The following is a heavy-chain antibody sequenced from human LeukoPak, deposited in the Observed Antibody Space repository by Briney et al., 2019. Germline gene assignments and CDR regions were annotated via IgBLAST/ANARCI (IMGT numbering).Heavy chain of an antibody. Sequence: SETLSLTCTVSGGSISSSSYYWGWIRQPPGKGLEWIGNIYHSGSTYYNPSLKSRVTISVDTSKNQFSLKLSSVTAADTAVYYCTRPYYYDSSGSPDYWGQGTLVTVSS. J-gene: IGHJ4*02. CDR3: TRPYYYDSSGSPDY. D-gene: IGHD3-22*01. CDR1: GGSISSSSYY. V-gene: IGHV4-39*07. CDR2: IYHSGST.